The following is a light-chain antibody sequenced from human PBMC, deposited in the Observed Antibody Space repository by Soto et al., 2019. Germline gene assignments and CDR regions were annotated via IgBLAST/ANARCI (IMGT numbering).Light chain of an antibody. Sequence: QSALTQPPSASGSPGQSVTISCTGTSSDVGGYNYVSWYQQHPGKAPKLMIYEVSKRPSGVPDRFSGFKSGNTASLTVSGLQAEDEADYYCSSYAGSNILFGGGTKLTVL. CDR1: SSDVGGYNY. V-gene: IGLV2-8*01. CDR3: SSYAGSNIL. J-gene: IGLJ2*01. CDR2: EVS.